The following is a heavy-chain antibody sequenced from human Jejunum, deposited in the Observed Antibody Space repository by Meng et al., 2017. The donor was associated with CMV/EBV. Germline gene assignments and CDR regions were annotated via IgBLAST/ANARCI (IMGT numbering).Heavy chain of an antibody. CDR3: SRVGKDRSGGDRSFDH. D-gene: IGHD2-21*01. J-gene: IGHJ4*02. CDR1: GGSISGYY. V-gene: IGHV4-59*01. CDR2: MYYSGKT. Sequence: GGSISGYYWGWLRQPPGKGLEWLGYMYYSGKTTYTPSLESRVTISLDTSKNQFSLNLRSVTAADTAVYYCSRVGKDRSGGDRSFDHWGQGTLVTVSS.